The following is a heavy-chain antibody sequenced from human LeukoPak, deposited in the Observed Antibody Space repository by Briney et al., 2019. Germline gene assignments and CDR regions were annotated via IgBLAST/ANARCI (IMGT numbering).Heavy chain of an antibody. CDR3: ARLVVVAPYAFDI. V-gene: IGHV3-21*01. Sequence: GGSLRLPCAASGFTFSSYSMNWVRQAPGKGLEWVSSISSSSSYIYYADSVKGRFTISRDNAKNSLYLQMNSLRAEDTAVYYCARLVVVAPYAFDIWGQGTMVTVSS. D-gene: IGHD3-22*01. CDR2: ISSSSSYI. CDR1: GFTFSSYS. J-gene: IGHJ3*02.